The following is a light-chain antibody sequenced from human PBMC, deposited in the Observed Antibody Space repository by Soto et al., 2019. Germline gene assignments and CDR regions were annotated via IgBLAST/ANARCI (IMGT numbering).Light chain of an antibody. J-gene: IGKJ4*01. Sequence: EIVLTQSPGTLSLSPGERATLSCRASQSVSSTYLAWYQQKPGQAPRLLIYGASNRATGIPDRFSGSESGTDFTLTSSRLEPADFAVYYCQQYSNSVTFGGGTKVEIK. V-gene: IGKV3-20*01. CDR1: QSVSSTY. CDR3: QQYSNSVT. CDR2: GAS.